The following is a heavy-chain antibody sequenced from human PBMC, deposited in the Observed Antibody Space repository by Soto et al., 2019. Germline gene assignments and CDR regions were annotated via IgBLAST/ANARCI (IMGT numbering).Heavy chain of an antibody. J-gene: IGHJ4*02. D-gene: IGHD5-12*01. CDR3: ARFRGRHYLDY. CDR2: IYYSGST. CDR1: GGSISSYY. Sequence: PSETLSLTCTVSGGSISSYYWSWIRQPPGKGLEWIGYIYYSGSTNYNPSLKSRVTISVDTSKNQFSLKLSSVTAADAAVYYCARFRGRHYLDYWGQGTLVTVSS. V-gene: IGHV4-59*01.